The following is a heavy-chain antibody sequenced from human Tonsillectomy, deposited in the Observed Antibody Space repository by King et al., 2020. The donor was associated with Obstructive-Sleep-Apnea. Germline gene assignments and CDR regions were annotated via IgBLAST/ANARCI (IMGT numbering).Heavy chain of an antibody. CDR3: ASDLYGDYGLGWDY. CDR1: GGTFSSYA. CDR2: IIPILGIA. D-gene: IGHD4-17*01. Sequence: VQLVQSGAEVKKPGSSVKVSCKASGGTFSSYAISWVRQAPGQGLEWMGGIIPILGIANYAQKFQGRVTITADKSTSTAYMELSSLRSEDTAVYYCASDLYGDYGLGWDYWGQGTLVTVSS. V-gene: IGHV1-69*10. J-gene: IGHJ4*02.